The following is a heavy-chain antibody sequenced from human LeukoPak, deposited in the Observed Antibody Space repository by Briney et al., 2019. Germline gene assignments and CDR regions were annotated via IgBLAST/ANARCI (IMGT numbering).Heavy chain of an antibody. CDR1: GGSISSYY. J-gene: IGHJ4*02. CDR3: ARGDSSGSYWNYFDY. Sequence: LETLSLTCTVSGGSISSYYWSWIRQPAGKGLEWIGRIYTSGSTNYNPSLKSRVTMSVDTSKNQFSLKLSSVTAADTAVYYCARGDSSGSYWNYFDYWGQGTLVTVSS. V-gene: IGHV4-4*07. D-gene: IGHD1-26*01. CDR2: IYTSGST.